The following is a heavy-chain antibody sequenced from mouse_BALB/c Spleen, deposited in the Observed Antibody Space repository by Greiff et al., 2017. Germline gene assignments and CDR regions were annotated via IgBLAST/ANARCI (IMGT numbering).Heavy chain of an antibody. J-gene: IGHJ4*01. CDR3: ARGTTATNYAMDC. D-gene: IGHD1-2*01. V-gene: IGHV14-3*02. Sequence: VQLQQSGAELVKPGASVKLSCTASGFNIKDTYMHWVKQRPEQGLEWIGRIDPANGNTKYDPKFQGKATITADTSSNTAYLQLSSLKSEDTAVYYCARGTTATNYAMDCWGQGTSVTVSS. CDR1: GFNIKDTY. CDR2: IDPANGNT.